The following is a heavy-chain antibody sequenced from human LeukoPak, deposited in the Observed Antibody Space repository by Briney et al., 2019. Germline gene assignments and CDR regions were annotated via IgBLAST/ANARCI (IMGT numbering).Heavy chain of an antibody. CDR3: ARGRYCSGGSCIDY. Sequence: SETLSLTCTVSGGSISSSSYYWSWIRQPPGKGLEWIGEINHSGSTNYNPSLKSRVTISVDTSKNQFSLKLSSVTAADTAVYYCARGRYCSGGSCIDYWGQGTLVTVSS. D-gene: IGHD2-15*01. V-gene: IGHV4-39*07. CDR1: GGSISSSSYY. CDR2: INHSGST. J-gene: IGHJ4*02.